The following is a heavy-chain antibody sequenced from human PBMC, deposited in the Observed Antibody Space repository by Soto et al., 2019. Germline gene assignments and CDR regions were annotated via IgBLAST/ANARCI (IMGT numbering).Heavy chain of an antibody. CDR1: GFTFSNFA. J-gene: IGHJ4*02. V-gene: IGHV3-23*01. D-gene: IGHD6-19*01. Sequence: EVQLLESGGGLVQPGGSLRLSCAASGFTFSNFAMSWVRQAPGKGLEWVSTIGGSGGTYYADSVKGRFTISRDNSKNTLYLQMNSLRADDTAVYYCAKTAEAVAGTACGYWGQGTLVTVSS. CDR2: IGGSGGT. CDR3: AKTAEAVAGTACGY.